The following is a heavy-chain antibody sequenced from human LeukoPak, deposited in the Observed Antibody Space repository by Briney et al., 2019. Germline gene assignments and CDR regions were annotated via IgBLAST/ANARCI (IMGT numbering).Heavy chain of an antibody. CDR1: GFLLSSYW. D-gene: IGHD4-23*01. V-gene: IGHV3-7*01. Sequence: GGSLRLSCAASGFLLSSYWMSWVRQAPGKGLELVANINQDGSEKDYVDSVKGRFTISRDNAKKSQYLQMNSLRVEDTAVYYCARRVVLGTPHFDYWGQETLVTVSS. J-gene: IGHJ4*02. CDR3: ARRVVLGTPHFDY. CDR2: INQDGSEK.